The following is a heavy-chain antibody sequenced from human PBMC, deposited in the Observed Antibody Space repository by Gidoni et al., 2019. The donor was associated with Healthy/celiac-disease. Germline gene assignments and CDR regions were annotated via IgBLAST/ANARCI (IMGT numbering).Heavy chain of an antibody. D-gene: IGHD2-2*01. CDR2: IRSKAYGGTT. J-gene: IGHJ3*02. Sequence: EVQLLESGGGLVQPGRSLRLSCTASVFTFGDYAMSWVRQAPGKGLEWVGVIRSKAYGGTTEYAASVKGRFTISRDDSKSIAYLQMNSLKTEDTAVYYCTGSVVPAAFDAFDIWGQGTMVTVSS. CDR1: VFTFGDYA. CDR3: TGSVVPAAFDAFDI. V-gene: IGHV3-49*04.